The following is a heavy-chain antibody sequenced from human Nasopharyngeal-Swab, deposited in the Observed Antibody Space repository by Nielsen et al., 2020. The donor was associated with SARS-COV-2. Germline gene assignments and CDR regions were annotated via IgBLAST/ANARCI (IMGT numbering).Heavy chain of an antibody. CDR1: GGAISSFY. CDR3: ARLIVLRYFDWHYYFDY. D-gene: IGHD3-9*01. J-gene: IGHJ4*02. V-gene: IGHV4-59*13. CDR2: IYYSGST. Sequence: SETLSLTCTVSGGAISSFYWSWIRQPPGQGLEWIGYIYYSGSTNYNPSLKSRVTISVDTPKNQFSLKLSSVTAADTALYYCARLIVLRYFDWHYYFDYWGQGTLVTVSS.